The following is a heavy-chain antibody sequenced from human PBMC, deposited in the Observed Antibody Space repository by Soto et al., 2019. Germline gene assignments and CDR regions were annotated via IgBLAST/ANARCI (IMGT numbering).Heavy chain of an antibody. CDR3: ARAESSSSEGFDY. Sequence: QVQLQESGPGLVKPSETLSLTCNVSGGSISNYYWSWVRQSPGKGLEWIGHINYRGSTSYNPSLKSQVTISIDTPENQFSLKLSSVTAADTDVYYCARAESSSSEGFDYWGRGTLVTVSS. J-gene: IGHJ4*02. CDR2: INYRGST. V-gene: IGHV4-59*01. CDR1: GGSISNYY. D-gene: IGHD6-6*01.